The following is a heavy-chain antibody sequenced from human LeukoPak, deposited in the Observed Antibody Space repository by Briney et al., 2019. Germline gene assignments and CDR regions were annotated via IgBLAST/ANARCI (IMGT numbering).Heavy chain of an antibody. CDR3: AGGVYLDY. CDR2: ISYDGSNK. Sequence: GGSLRLSCAASGFTFSSYGMHWVRQAPGKGLEWVAVISYDGSNKYYADSVKGRFTISRDNSKNTLYLQMNSLRAEDTAVYYCAGGVYLDYWGQGTLVTVSP. J-gene: IGHJ4*02. V-gene: IGHV3-30*03. D-gene: IGHD3-16*01. CDR1: GFTFSSYG.